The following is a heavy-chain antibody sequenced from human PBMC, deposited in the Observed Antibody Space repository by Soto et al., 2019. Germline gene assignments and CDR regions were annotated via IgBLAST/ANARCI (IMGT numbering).Heavy chain of an antibody. Sequence: QVQLVESGGGVVQPGRSLRLSCAASGFTFSSYGMHWVRQAPGKGLEWVAVMWYDGSNKYYADSVKGRFTISRDNSKNTLYLQMNSLRAEDTAVYYCARDLNYYDSSGYYYSSFDAFDIWGQGTMVTVSS. CDR2: MWYDGSNK. J-gene: IGHJ3*02. D-gene: IGHD3-22*01. V-gene: IGHV3-33*01. CDR3: ARDLNYYDSSGYYYSSFDAFDI. CDR1: GFTFSSYG.